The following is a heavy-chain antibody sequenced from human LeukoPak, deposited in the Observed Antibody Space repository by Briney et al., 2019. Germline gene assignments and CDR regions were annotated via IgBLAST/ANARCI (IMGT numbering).Heavy chain of an antibody. J-gene: IGHJ3*02. Sequence: RGSLRLSCAASGFTFSSYWMHWVRQAPGKGLVWVSRINTDGSSTSYADSVKGRFTISRDNAKNTLYLQMNSLRAEDTAVYYCATQPQYYYDSSGYYPAGAFDIWGQGTMVTVSS. D-gene: IGHD3-22*01. V-gene: IGHV3-74*01. CDR2: INTDGSST. CDR3: ATQPQYYYDSSGYYPAGAFDI. CDR1: GFTFSSYW.